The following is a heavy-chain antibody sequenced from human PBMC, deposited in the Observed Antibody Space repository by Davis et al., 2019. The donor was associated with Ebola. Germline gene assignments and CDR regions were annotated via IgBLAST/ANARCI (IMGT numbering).Heavy chain of an antibody. CDR1: GYTFTSYA. J-gene: IGHJ6*02. Sequence: AASVKVSCKASGYTFTSYAMHWVRQAPGQRLEWMGWINAGNGNTKYSQKFQGRVTITRDTSASTAYMELSSLRSEDTAVYYCARDLPGDYYYGMDVWGQGTTVTVSS. D-gene: IGHD4-17*01. V-gene: IGHV1-3*01. CDR3: ARDLPGDYYYGMDV. CDR2: INAGNGNT.